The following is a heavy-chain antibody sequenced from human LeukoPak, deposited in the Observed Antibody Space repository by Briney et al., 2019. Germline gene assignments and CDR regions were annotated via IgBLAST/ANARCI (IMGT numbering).Heavy chain of an antibody. Sequence: ASVKVSCKASGYTFNSYGISWVRQAQGQGLEWLGWISGYNANTLYSHKFHDRVTMTTDSSTNTAYMELRSLRSDDTALYYCARKPIAVAGNQVAVIYHWGQGTLVTVSS. D-gene: IGHD6-19*01. CDR2: ISGYNANT. CDR3: ARKPIAVAGNQVAVIYH. V-gene: IGHV1-18*01. CDR1: GYTFNSYG. J-gene: IGHJ5*02.